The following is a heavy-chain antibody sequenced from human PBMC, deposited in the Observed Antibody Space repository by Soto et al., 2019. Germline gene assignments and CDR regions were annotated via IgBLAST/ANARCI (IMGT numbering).Heavy chain of an antibody. CDR1: GGSISSYY. D-gene: IGHD6-13*01. Sequence: NPSETLSLTCTVSGGSISSYYWSWIRQPPGKGLEWIGYIYYSGSTNYNPSLKSRVTISVDTSKNQFSLKLSSVTAADTAVYYCASGGSSWSNKPEYYYYYGMDVWGQGTTVTVSS. V-gene: IGHV4-59*01. J-gene: IGHJ6*02. CDR3: ASGGSSWSNKPEYYYYYGMDV. CDR2: IYYSGST.